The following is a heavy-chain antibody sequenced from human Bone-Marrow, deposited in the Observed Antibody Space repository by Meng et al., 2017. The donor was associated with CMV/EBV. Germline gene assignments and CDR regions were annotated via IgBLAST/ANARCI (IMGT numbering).Heavy chain of an antibody. CDR1: GFTFGDYA. V-gene: IGHV3-49*04. D-gene: IGHD2-2*01. J-gene: IGHJ4*02. CDR2: IRSKAYGGTT. CDR3: AGYCSSTSCYPTVDY. Sequence: GESLKISCTASGFTFGDYAMSWVRQAPGKGLEWVGFIRSKAYGGTTEYAASVKGRFTISRDDSKSIAYLQMNSLKTEDTAVYYCAGYCSSTSCYPTVDYWGQGTLVTVSS.